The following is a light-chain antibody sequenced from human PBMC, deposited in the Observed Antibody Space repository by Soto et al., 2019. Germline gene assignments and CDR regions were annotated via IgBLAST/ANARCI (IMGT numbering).Light chain of an antibody. V-gene: IGKV2-30*01. J-gene: IGKJ1*01. CDR1: KSLVYSDGNTH. CDR3: RQGTHWQRT. Sequence: DVVLTQSPLSLPVNFGQPASISCRSSKSLVYSDGNTHLSWFHQRPGQSPRRLIYRVSSRDSGVPDIFSGSGSGTEFTLEISRVEAADVGISFCRQGTHWQRTFGQGTKVEVK. CDR2: RVS.